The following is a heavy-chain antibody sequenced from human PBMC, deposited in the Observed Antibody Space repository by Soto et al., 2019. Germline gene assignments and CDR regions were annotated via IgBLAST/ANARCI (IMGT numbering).Heavy chain of an antibody. Sequence: SGPTLVNPPETLTLTCTFSGFSLTSPGMCVSWIRQSPGKALEWLALIERDDDDKYYSTSLKTRLTISKDTRKNQVVLTMANMEPADTATYYCARSIRGPRRFNGMDVWGQGTTVTV. V-gene: IGHV2-70*13. CDR2: IERDDDDK. CDR1: GFSLTSPGMC. CDR3: ARSIRGPRRFNGMDV. J-gene: IGHJ6*02. D-gene: IGHD1-20*01.